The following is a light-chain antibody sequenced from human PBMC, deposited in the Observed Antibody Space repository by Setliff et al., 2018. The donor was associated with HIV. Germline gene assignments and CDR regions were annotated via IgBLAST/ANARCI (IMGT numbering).Light chain of an antibody. J-gene: IGLJ1*01. CDR3: GTWETTLSLGCV. CDR2: ENY. Sequence: QSVLTQPPSVSAAPGQDVTISCSGNSSNIGSNYVSWYKQFPGTAPKLLIHENYKRPSGISDRFSGSKSGTSATLGIAGLQTGDEADYYCGTWETTLSLGCVFGSGTKVTVL. V-gene: IGLV1-51*02. CDR1: SSNIGSNY.